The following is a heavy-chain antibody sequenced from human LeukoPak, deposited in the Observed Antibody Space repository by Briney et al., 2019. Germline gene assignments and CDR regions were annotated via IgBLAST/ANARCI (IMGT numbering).Heavy chain of an antibody. CDR3: ARHRDAGYYYYMDV. CDR1: GYSFTRYW. CDR2: IYPGDSDT. V-gene: IGHV5-51*01. D-gene: IGHD2-8*01. Sequence: GESLKISCKGSGYSFTRYWIGWVRQMPGKGLEWMGIIYPGDSDTRYSPSFQGQVTISADNSISTAYLQWSSLKASDTAIHYCARHRDAGYYYYMDVWAKGTTVTVSS. J-gene: IGHJ6*03.